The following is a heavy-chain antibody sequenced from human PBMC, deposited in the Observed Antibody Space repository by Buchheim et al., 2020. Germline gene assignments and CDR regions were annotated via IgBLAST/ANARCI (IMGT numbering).Heavy chain of an antibody. Sequence: QVQLQESGPGLVKPSGTLSLTCAVSGGSISSSNWWSWVRQPPGKGLEWIGEIYHSGSTNYNPPLKRRVTISVDKSKNQFSLKLSSVTAADTAVYYCARAYDSSGYSNYYYYYGMDVWGQGTT. CDR2: IYHSGST. J-gene: IGHJ6*02. CDR1: GGSISSSNW. V-gene: IGHV4-4*02. D-gene: IGHD3-22*01. CDR3: ARAYDSSGYSNYYYYYGMDV.